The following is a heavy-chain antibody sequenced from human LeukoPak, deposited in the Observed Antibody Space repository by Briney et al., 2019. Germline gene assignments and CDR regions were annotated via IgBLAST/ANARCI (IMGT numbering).Heavy chain of an antibody. J-gene: IGHJ4*02. Sequence: HGESLKISCKVSGYSFSTYWIGWVRQMPGSGLEWLGIIYPGDSDTRYSPSIQGQVTISADKSTSTASLQWSSLKASDTAMYYCERCGLSSDYFDYWGQGTLVTVSS. CDR2: IYPGDSDT. CDR1: GYSFSTYW. CDR3: ERCGLSSDYFDY. D-gene: IGHD3/OR15-3a*01. V-gene: IGHV5-51*01.